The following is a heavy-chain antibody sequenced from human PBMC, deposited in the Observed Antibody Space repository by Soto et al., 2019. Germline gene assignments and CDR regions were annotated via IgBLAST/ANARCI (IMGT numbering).Heavy chain of an antibody. V-gene: IGHV5-51*01. Sequence: PGESLKISCQGSGYYFSDYWIGWVRQMPGRGLEWMGIIHPRDSDTKYSPSFQGHVTFSVDTSISTASLYWNSLKASDTAIYYCARQYYNFWSGSYSGSSYFDFWGRGTLVTVSS. CDR3: ARQYYNFWSGSYSGSSYFDF. J-gene: IGHJ2*01. CDR1: GYYFSDYW. CDR2: IHPRDSDT. D-gene: IGHD3-3*01.